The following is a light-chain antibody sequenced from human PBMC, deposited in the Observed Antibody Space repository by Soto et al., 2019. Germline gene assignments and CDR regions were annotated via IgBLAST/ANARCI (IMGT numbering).Light chain of an antibody. Sequence: EIMLTQSPVTLSLSPGEGATLSCRASQSVAGSYLAWYQQKPGRTPRLLIYGASSRATGIPDRFSGSGSGKEFTLTINRLEPEDFAVYYCQKYGVSPRTFGQGTKVEIK. CDR2: GAS. J-gene: IGKJ1*01. V-gene: IGKV3-20*01. CDR3: QKYGVSPRT. CDR1: QSVAGSY.